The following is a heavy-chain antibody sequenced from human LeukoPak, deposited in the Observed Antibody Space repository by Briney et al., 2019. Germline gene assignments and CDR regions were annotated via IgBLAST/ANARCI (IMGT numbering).Heavy chain of an antibody. V-gene: IGHV1-3*04. Sequence: GASVKVSCKASGYTFTSYAIHWVRQAPGQSLEWMGWINTGNSYTKYSQKFQGRVTITRDTSATTANMELSSLRSEDTAVYYCARDRYDSSGYYYYSFDNYYFDYWGQGTLVTVSS. CDR3: ARDRYDSSGYYYYSFDNYYFDY. CDR1: GYTFTSYA. CDR2: INTGNSYT. J-gene: IGHJ4*02. D-gene: IGHD3-22*01.